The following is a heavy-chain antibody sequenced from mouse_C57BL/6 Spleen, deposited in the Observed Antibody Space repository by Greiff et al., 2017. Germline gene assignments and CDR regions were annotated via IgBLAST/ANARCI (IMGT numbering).Heavy chain of an antibody. V-gene: IGHV1-39*01. CDR1: GYSFTDYN. J-gene: IGHJ2*01. CDR2: INPNYGTT. D-gene: IGHD1-1*01. CDR3: VYGSSYAYFDY. Sequence: EVKLQESGPELVKPGASVKISCKASGYSFTDYNMNWVKQSNGKSLEWIGVINPNYGTTSYNQKFKGKATLTVDQSSSTAYMQLNSLTSEDSAVYYCVYGSSYAYFDYWGQGTTLTVSS.